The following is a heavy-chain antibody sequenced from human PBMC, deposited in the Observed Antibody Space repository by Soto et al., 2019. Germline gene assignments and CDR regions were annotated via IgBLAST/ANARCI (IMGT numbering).Heavy chain of an antibody. D-gene: IGHD2-15*01. V-gene: IGHV3-7*01. Sequence: GGSLRLSCAASGFTFSRYWMNWVRQAPGKGLEWVANIKQDGSEKYYVDSVKGRLTISRDNAKNSLYLQMNSLRAEDTAVYYCARERYCSGGSCYSGDFDIWGQGTMVTVSS. J-gene: IGHJ3*02. CDR3: ARERYCSGGSCYSGDFDI. CDR2: IKQDGSEK. CDR1: GFTFSRYW.